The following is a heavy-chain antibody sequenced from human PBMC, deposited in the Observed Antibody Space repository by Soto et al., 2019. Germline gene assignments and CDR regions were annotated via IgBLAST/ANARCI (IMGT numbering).Heavy chain of an antibody. J-gene: IGHJ4*02. Sequence: ASVKVSCAVSGYSLTELSIHWVRQAPGKGLEWMGGFDPEDGETIYAQKFQGRVTMTEDTSTDTAYMELSSLRSEDTAVYYCATVGSFYYFDYWGQGTLVTVSS. CDR3: ATVGSFYYFDY. CDR1: GYSLTELS. D-gene: IGHD1-26*01. CDR2: FDPEDGET. V-gene: IGHV1-24*01.